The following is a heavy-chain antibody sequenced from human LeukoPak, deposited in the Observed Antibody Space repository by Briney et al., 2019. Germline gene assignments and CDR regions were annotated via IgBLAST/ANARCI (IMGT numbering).Heavy chain of an antibody. J-gene: IGHJ4*02. Sequence: GGSLRLSCAASGFTFSSYEMNWVRQAPGKGLEWVSYISSSGSTIYYADSVKGRFTISRDNAKNSLYLQMNSLRAEDTAVYYFARGAYYYDSSGYRDYWGQGTLVTVSS. CDR1: GFTFSSYE. CDR2: ISSSGSTI. V-gene: IGHV3-48*03. CDR3: ARGAYYYDSSGYRDY. D-gene: IGHD3-22*01.